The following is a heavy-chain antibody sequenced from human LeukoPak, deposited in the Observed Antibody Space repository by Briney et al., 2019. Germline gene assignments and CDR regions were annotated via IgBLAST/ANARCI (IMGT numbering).Heavy chain of an antibody. CDR3: ASHPSGSRGY. CDR2: IYYSGST. V-gene: IGHV4-59*01. J-gene: IGHJ4*02. D-gene: IGHD1-26*01. CDR1: GGSISSYY. Sequence: SSETLSLTCTVSGGSISSYYWSWIRQPPGKGLEWIGYIYYSGSTNYNPSLKSRVTISVDTSKNQFSLKLSSVTAADTAVYYCASHPSGSRGYWGQGTLVTVSS.